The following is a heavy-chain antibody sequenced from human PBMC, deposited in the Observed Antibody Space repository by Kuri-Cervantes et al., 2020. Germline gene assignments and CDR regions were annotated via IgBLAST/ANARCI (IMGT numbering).Heavy chain of an antibody. J-gene: IGHJ4*02. Sequence: SETLSLTCTVSGGSISSGGYYWSWIRQHPGKGLEWIGYIYYSGSTYYNPSLKSRVTISVDTSKNQFSLKLSSVTAADTAVYYCARARRRLRTFDYWGQGTLVTVSS. CDR3: ARARRRLRTFDY. V-gene: IGHV4-31*03. D-gene: IGHD5/OR15-5a*01. CDR2: IYYSGST. CDR1: GGSISSGGYY.